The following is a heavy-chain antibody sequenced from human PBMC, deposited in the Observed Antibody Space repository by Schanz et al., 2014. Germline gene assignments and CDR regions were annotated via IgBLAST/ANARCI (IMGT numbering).Heavy chain of an antibody. CDR1: RYTFNTYG. V-gene: IGHV1-18*01. Sequence: QILLVQPGPEVKKPGASVKVSCEASRYTFNTYGLNWVRQAPGQGLEWMGWISAYTNNTNYAQKVQGRVTLTTDTSTSTAYMELRNLRSDDTAVYYCARAKRFGDMDVWGQGTTVTVSS. CDR2: ISAYTNNT. D-gene: IGHD3-10*01. CDR3: ARAKRFGDMDV. J-gene: IGHJ6*02.